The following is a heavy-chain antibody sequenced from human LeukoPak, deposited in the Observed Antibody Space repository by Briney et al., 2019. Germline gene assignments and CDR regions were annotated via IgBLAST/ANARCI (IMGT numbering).Heavy chain of an antibody. CDR1: GFTFSSYA. J-gene: IGHJ6*03. D-gene: IGHD5-18*01. Sequence: EPGRSLRLSCAASGFTFSSYAMHWVRQAPGKGLEWVAVISYDGSNKYYADSVKGRFTISRDNSKNTLYLQMNSLRAEDTAVYYCARDGVDTAMPNYYYYYMDVWGKGTTVTISS. CDR2: ISYDGSNK. V-gene: IGHV3-30*04. CDR3: ARDGVDTAMPNYYYYYMDV.